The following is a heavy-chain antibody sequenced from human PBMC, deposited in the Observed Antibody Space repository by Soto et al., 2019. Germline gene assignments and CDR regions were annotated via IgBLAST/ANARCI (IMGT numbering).Heavy chain of an antibody. CDR2: IYWDDDK. Sequence: QITLNESGPTPVKPRQTLTLTCTFSGFSLTTSGVGVGWIRQSPGKAPEWLALIYWDDDKRYSPSLKSRLTITKDTSENQVVLTMADLDPADTATYYCAHRVLRTVFGLVTTTAIYFYFWGQGTPVAVSS. V-gene: IGHV2-5*02. D-gene: IGHD3-3*01. CDR3: AHRVLRTVFGLVTTTAIYFYF. CDR1: GFSLTTSGVG. J-gene: IGHJ4*02.